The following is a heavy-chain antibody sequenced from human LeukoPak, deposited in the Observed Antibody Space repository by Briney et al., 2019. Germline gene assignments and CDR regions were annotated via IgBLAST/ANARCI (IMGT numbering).Heavy chain of an antibody. J-gene: IGHJ4*02. D-gene: IGHD1-26*01. CDR1: GDSISIYY. Sequence: SGTLSLTCTVSGDSISIYYWTWIRQPPGKGLEWIGRLYPSGTTNYNPSLKSRVTISVDTSKSQFSLKLSFVTAADTAVYYCARGTDNIVGATYDYWGQGTLVTVSS. CDR3: ARGTDNIVGATYDY. CDR2: LYPSGTT. V-gene: IGHV4-4*08.